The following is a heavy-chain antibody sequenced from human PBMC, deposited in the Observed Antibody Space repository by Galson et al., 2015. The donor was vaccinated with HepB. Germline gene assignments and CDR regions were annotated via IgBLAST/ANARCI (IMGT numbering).Heavy chain of an antibody. J-gene: IGHJ4*02. CDR1: GFTFSSYV. Sequence: SLRLSCAASGFTFSSYVMSWVRQAPGKGLEWVSAIRGSGGDTYYADSVKGRFTISRDNSQGTLYLQMNSLRAEDTAVYYCIRLGDLSGYSSGWGQGTLVTVSS. V-gene: IGHV3-23*01. CDR3: IRLGDLSGYSSG. CDR2: IRGSGGDT. D-gene: IGHD6-19*01.